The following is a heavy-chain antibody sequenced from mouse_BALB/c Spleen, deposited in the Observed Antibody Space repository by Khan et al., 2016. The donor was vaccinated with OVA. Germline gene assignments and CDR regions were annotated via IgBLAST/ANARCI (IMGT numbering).Heavy chain of an antibody. J-gene: IGHJ3*01. Sequence: VQLQQSGAELARPGASVKMSCKASGYTFTSYTMHWVKQRPGQGLEWIGYINPSNDYTNYNPKFKDKATLTADKSSSTAYMQLSSLTSEDSAVYYLITEDPADGYYGGWFAYWGQGTLVTVSA. CDR2: INPSNDYT. CDR1: GYTFTSYT. D-gene: IGHD1-1*01. V-gene: IGHV1-4*01. CDR3: ITEDPADGYYGGWFAY.